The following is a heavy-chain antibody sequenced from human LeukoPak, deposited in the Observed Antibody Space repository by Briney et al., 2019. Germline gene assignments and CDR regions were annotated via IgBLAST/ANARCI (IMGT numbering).Heavy chain of an antibody. D-gene: IGHD3-16*02. J-gene: IGHJ4*02. CDR2: ISNSGSTI. CDR3: AKDALISFRGAWSQSDY. V-gene: IGHV3-11*01. CDR1: GGSFSGYY. Sequence: LSLTCAVYGGSFSGYYWSWIRQAPGKGLEWVSYISNSGSTIYYADSVKGRFTISRDNAKNSLYLQMSSLRAEDTAVYYCAKDALISFRGAWSQSDYWGQGTLVTVSS.